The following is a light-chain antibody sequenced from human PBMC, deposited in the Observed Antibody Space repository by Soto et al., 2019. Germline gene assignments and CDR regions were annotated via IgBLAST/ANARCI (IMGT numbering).Light chain of an antibody. CDR3: CSYAGSYTVV. CDR1: SSDIGTYNL. V-gene: IGLV2-11*01. J-gene: IGLJ2*01. Sequence: QSALTQPASVSGSPGQSITISCTGFSSDIGTYNLVSWYQQHPGKAPKLMIYDVSKRPSGVPDRFSGSKSGNTASLTISGLQAEDEADYYCCSYAGSYTVVFGGGTKLTVL. CDR2: DVS.